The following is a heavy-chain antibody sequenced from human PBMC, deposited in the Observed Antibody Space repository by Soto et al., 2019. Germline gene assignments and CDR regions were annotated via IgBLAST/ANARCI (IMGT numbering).Heavy chain of an antibody. CDR3: ARGAPHRLAPDC. V-gene: IGHV1-8*01. J-gene: IGHJ4*02. CDR1: GYTFTNYD. CDR2: MDPNSGKT. Sequence: GASGKVTWEACGYTFTNYDIKWGRQATGQGIEWMGWMDPNSGKTGYAQKFQGRVTMTRHTSTATAYLELSSLTSEDTAVYYCARGAPHRLAPDCWGQGTLVTVSS.